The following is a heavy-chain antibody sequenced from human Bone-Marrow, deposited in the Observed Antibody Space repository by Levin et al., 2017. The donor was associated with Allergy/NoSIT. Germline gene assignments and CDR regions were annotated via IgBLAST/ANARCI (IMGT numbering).Heavy chain of an antibody. CDR1: GFTVSSNY. J-gene: IGHJ4*02. V-gene: IGHV3-66*01. CDR3: ATQIATVTNEEVDYFDY. D-gene: IGHD4-17*01. Sequence: GGSLRLSCAASGFTVSSNYMSWVRQAPGKGLEWVSVIYSGGSTYYADSVKGRFTISRDNSKNTLYLQMNSLRAEDTAVYYCATQIATVTNEEVDYFDYWGQGTLVTVSS. CDR2: IYSGGST.